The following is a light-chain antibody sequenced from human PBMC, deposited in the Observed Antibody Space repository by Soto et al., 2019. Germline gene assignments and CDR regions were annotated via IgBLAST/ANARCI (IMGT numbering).Light chain of an antibody. J-gene: IGKJ3*01. CDR2: DAS. CDR1: QSVSSN. CDR3: QHYGT. V-gene: IGKV3D-15*01. Sequence: EIVMTQSPATLSVSPGERATLSCRASQSVSSNLAWYQQKPGQAPRLLVYDASTRATGIPARFSGSGSGTDFTLSISSLEPEDFAVYFCQHYGTFGPGTKVDIK.